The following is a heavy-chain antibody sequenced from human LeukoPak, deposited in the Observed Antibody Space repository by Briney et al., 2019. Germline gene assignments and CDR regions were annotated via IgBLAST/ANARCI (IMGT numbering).Heavy chain of an antibody. J-gene: IGHJ4*02. CDR3: AKDTSVNFPFRGYFDY. D-gene: IGHD1-7*01. Sequence: GGSLRLSCAASGFTFSSYSMNWVRQAPGKGLEWVSSISSSSSYIYYADSVKGRFTISRDNSKNTLYLQMNSLRAEDTAMYYCAKDTSVNFPFRGYFDYWGQGALVTVSS. CDR1: GFTFSSYS. CDR2: ISSSSSYI. V-gene: IGHV3-21*01.